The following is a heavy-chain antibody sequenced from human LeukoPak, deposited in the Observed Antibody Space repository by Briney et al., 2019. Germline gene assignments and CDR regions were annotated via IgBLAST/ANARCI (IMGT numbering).Heavy chain of an antibody. CDR2: IYYSGST. CDR1: GGSISSYY. Sequence: TSETLSLTCTVSGGSISSYYWSWIRQPPGKGLEWIGYIYYSGSTNYNPSLKSRVTISVDTSKNQFSLKLSSVTAADTAVYYCARDVDGYTFGYWGHGTLVTVSS. V-gene: IGHV4-59*01. J-gene: IGHJ4*01. CDR3: ARDVDGYTFGY. D-gene: IGHD5-24*01.